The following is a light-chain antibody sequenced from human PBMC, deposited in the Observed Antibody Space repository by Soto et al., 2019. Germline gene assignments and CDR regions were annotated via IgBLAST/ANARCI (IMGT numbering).Light chain of an antibody. Sequence: DIQMTQSPPTLSASVGDRVTLTCRASQSISTWLAWYQQKPGKAPKLLISDASSLQSGVPSRFSGSGSGTEFSLTISGLQPDDFATYYCQQYKSYPTFGQGTALEIK. CDR3: QQYKSYPT. J-gene: IGKJ2*01. CDR1: QSISTW. V-gene: IGKV1-5*01. CDR2: DAS.